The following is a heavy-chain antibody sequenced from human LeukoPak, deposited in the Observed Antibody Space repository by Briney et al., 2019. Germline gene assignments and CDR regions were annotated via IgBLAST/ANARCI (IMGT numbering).Heavy chain of an antibody. CDR3: TRDRSRAEDD. Sequence: GGSLRLSCAAPGFTFSGHWMSWVRQAPGKGLEWVANINQGGSDKYYVDSVEGRFTISRDNANNLLYLQMNSLRGEDTAVYYCTRDRSRAEDDWGQGTLVTVSS. D-gene: IGHD1-14*01. J-gene: IGHJ4*02. CDR1: GFTFSGHW. CDR2: INQGGSDK. V-gene: IGHV3-7*01.